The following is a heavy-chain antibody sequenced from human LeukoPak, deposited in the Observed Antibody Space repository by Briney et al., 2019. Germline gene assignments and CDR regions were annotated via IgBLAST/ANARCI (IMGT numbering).Heavy chain of an antibody. V-gene: IGHV4-34*01. CDR1: GVSFNDYY. Sequence: PSETLSLTCAVSGVSFNDYYWSWVRQTPGKGLEWIGEINHSGYTNDSPSLKSRVTLSVDTSRKQFSLNLRSVTVADTGIYYCTRMTTGHDYWGQGTLVTVSS. D-gene: IGHD4-17*01. J-gene: IGHJ4*02. CDR3: TRMTTGHDY. CDR2: INHSGYT.